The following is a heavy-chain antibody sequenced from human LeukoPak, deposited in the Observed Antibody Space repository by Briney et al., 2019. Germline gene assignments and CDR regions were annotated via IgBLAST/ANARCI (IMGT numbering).Heavy chain of an antibody. D-gene: IGHD1-14*01. CDR2: IHRSGST. J-gene: IGHJ4*02. CDR3: AREIVGGFNPGAY. CDR1: PDSTTSNF. V-gene: IGHV4-4*02. Sequence: PSETLSLTCTASPDSTTSNFWSWVRQPPGEGLEWIGEIHRSGSTNYNPSLQSRVTISIDRSKNQIALELSSVTAADTAVYYCAREIVGGFNPGAYWGQGTLVTVSS.